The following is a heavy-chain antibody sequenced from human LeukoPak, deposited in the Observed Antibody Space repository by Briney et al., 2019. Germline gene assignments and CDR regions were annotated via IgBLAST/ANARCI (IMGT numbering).Heavy chain of an antibody. J-gene: IGHJ4*02. CDR2: ISSSSSYI. V-gene: IGHV3-21*01. D-gene: IGHD2-21*02. CDR1: GFTFSSYS. Sequence: GGSLRLSCAASGFTFSSYSMNWVRQAPGKGLEWVSSISSSSSYIYYADSVKGRFTISRDNAKNSLYLQMSSLRAEDTAVYYCARLVCGGDCYSPDYWGQGTLVTVSS. CDR3: ARLVCGGDCYSPDY.